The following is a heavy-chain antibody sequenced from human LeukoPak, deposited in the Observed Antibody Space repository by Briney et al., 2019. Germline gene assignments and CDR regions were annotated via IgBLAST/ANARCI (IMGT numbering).Heavy chain of an antibody. CDR3: ARVRYDFWSGVLGY. D-gene: IGHD3-3*01. CDR2: IYYSGST. J-gene: IGHJ4*02. CDR1: GGSISSYY. V-gene: IGHV4-59*01. Sequence: SETLSLTCTVSGGSISSYYWSWIRQPPGKGVEWIGYIYYSGSTNYNPSLKSRVTISVDTSKNQFSLKLSSVTAADTAVYYCARVRYDFWSGVLGYWGQGTLVTVSS.